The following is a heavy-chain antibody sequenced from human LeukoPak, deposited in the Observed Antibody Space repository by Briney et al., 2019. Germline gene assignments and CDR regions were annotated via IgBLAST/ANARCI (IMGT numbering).Heavy chain of an antibody. CDR3: TREGAHDAFDI. CDR1: GFTFSTYD. J-gene: IGHJ3*02. V-gene: IGHV3-13*04. Sequence: GGSLRLSCAASGFTFSTYDMHWVRQATEKGLEWVSTIGTAGDTYYLDSVKGRFTISRENAKNSLYLQMNSLRAGDTAIYYCTREGAHDAFDIWGQGTMVSVSS. D-gene: IGHD4/OR15-4a*01. CDR2: IGTAGDT.